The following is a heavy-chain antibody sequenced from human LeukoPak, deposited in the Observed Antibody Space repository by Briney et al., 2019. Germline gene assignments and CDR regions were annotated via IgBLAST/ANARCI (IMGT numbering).Heavy chain of an antibody. CDR3: AAKIGYCSSTSCHPGGMDV. Sequence: GESLMIPCQASGYTFTSSWITWVRQMPGKGLEWMGIIYPGDSDTRYSPSFQGQVTISADKSISTAYLQWSSLKASDTAMYYCAAKIGYCSSTSCHPGGMDVWGQGTTVTVSS. CDR2: IYPGDSDT. CDR1: GYTFTSSW. V-gene: IGHV5-51*01. J-gene: IGHJ6*02. D-gene: IGHD2-2*01.